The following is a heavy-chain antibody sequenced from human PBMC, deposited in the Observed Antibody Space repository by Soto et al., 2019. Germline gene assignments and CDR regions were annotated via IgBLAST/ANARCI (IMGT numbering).Heavy chain of an antibody. V-gene: IGHV3-30-3*01. CDR3: AREFGATKDYYYYYGLDV. J-gene: IGHJ6*02. CDR2: ISHDGSKK. D-gene: IGHD3-16*01. CDR1: GFTFNTYA. Sequence: SLRLSCAASGFTFNTYAMNWVRQAPGKGLEWVAVISHDGSKKYYTDPVSGRFTISRDNSKNTVSLQMSSLGAEDTAVYYCAREFGATKDYYYYYGLDVWGRG.